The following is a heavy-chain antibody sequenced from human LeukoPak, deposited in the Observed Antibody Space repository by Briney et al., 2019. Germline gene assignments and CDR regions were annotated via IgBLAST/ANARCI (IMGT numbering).Heavy chain of an antibody. CDR2: ISSSSSTI. CDR1: GLTFSLYS. CDR3: ARDLSGSYPFDY. J-gene: IGHJ4*02. D-gene: IGHD1-26*01. V-gene: IGHV3-48*02. Sequence: GGSLRLSCAASGLTFSLYSMNWVRQAPGKGLEWVSYISSSSSTIHYEDSVKGRFTISRDNAKNSLYLQMNSLRDEDTAVYYCARDLSGSYPFDYWGQGTLVTVSS.